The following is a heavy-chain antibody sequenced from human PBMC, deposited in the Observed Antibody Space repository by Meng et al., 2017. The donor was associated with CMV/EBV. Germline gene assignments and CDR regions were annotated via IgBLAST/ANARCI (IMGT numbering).Heavy chain of an antibody. CDR2: INHRGST. CDR3: ARGHYWSGYSYYYYGMDV. J-gene: IGHJ6*02. Sequence: GSLRLSCAVYGGSFSGYYWSWIRQPPGKGREWIGEINHRGSTNYNPSLKSRVTISVDTSKNQFSLKLSSVTAADTAVYYCARGHYWSGYSYYYYGMDVWGQGTTVTVSS. V-gene: IGHV4-34*01. D-gene: IGHD3-3*01. CDR1: GGSFSGYY.